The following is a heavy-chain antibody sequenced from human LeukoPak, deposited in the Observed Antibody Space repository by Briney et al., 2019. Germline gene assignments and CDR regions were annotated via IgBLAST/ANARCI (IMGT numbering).Heavy chain of an antibody. CDR2: IYYSGST. Sequence: SETLSLTCTVSGGSISSYYWSWIRQPPGKGLEWIGYIYYSGSTNYNPSLKSRVTISLDTSKNQFSLKLSSVTAADTAVYYCAGDKLGDAFDIWGQGTVVTVSS. D-gene: IGHD3-16*01. J-gene: IGHJ3*02. CDR1: GGSISSYY. CDR3: AGDKLGDAFDI. V-gene: IGHV4-59*01.